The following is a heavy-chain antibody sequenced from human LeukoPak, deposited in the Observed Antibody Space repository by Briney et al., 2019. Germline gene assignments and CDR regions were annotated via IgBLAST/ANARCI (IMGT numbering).Heavy chain of an antibody. D-gene: IGHD6-19*01. CDR1: GFSFSSFW. CDR3: ARTTLAVAGTGYAFDI. CDR2: IKQDGSEK. Sequence: GGSLRLSCAASGFSFSSFWMSWVRQAPGKGLGWVANIKQDGSEKYYVDSVKGRFTISRDDAKNSLYLQMNSLRAEDTALYYCARTTLAVAGTGYAFDIWGQGTMVTVSS. V-gene: IGHV3-7*01. J-gene: IGHJ3*02.